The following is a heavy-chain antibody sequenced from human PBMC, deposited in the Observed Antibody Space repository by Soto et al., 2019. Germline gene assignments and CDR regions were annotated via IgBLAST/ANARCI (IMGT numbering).Heavy chain of an antibody. D-gene: IGHD2-2*01. CDR3: ASIGVVVPAAGFDY. V-gene: IGHV4-39*01. J-gene: IGHJ4*01. CDR1: GGSISSSSYY. Sequence: SETLSLTCTVSGGSISSSSYYWGWIRQPPGKGLEWIGSIYYSGSTYYNPSLKSRVTISVDTSKNQFSLKLSSVTAADTAVYYCASIGVVVPAAGFDYWGHGTLVTVSS. CDR2: IYYSGST.